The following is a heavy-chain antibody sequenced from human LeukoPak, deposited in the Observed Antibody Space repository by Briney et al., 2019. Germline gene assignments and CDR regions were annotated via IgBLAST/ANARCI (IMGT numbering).Heavy chain of an antibody. CDR3: ARGREIQLWFSYYYYMDV. V-gene: IGHV1-8*03. CDR1: GYTFTSYD. D-gene: IGHD5-18*01. J-gene: IGHJ6*03. CDR2: MNPNSGNT. Sequence: ASVKVSCKASGYTFTSYDINWVRQATGQGLEWMGWMNPNSGNTGYAQKFQGRVTITRNTSMSTAYMELNSLRSEDTAVYYCARGREIQLWFSYYYYMDVWGKGTTVTVSS.